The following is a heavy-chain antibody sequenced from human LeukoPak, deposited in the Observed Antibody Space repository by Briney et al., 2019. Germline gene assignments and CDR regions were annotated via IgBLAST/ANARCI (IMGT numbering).Heavy chain of an antibody. CDR3: ARRIWADWYFDL. J-gene: IGHJ2*01. D-gene: IGHD6-19*01. CDR2: IYYSGST. Sequence: SETLSLTCTVSGGSISSYYWSWIRQPPGKGLEWIGYIYYSGSTTYNPSLKSRVTISVDTSKNQFSLKLSSVTAAGTAVYYCARRIWADWYFDLWGRGTLVTVSS. V-gene: IGHV4-59*08. CDR1: GGSISSYY.